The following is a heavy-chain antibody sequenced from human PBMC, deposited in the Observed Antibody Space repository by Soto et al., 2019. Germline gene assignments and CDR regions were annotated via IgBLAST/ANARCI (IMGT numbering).Heavy chain of an antibody. V-gene: IGHV1-18*01. CDR1: GYTFPSYG. D-gene: IGHD2-2*01. Sequence: AAVRVSYKASGYTFPSYGINWVRQAPGQGLEWMGWISAYNGNTNYAQKLQGRVTMTTDTSTSTAYMELRSLRSDDTAVYYCASDIVVVPAASASYYYYYGMDVWGQGTTVTVSS. J-gene: IGHJ6*02. CDR2: ISAYNGNT. CDR3: ASDIVVVPAASASYYYYYGMDV.